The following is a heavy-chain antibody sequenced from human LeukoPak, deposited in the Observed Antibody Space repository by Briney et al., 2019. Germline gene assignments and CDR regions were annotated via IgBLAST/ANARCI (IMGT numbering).Heavy chain of an antibody. CDR3: ARDSWGDGYNYYWFDP. V-gene: IGHV4-59*01. CDR2: IYYSGTT. CDR1: GGSISSYY. D-gene: IGHD5-24*01. Sequence: PSETLSLTCTVSGGSISSYYWSWIRQPPGKGLEWSGYIYYSGTTNYNPSLKSRVTISVDTSKNQFSLKLSSVTAADTAVYYCARDSWGDGYNYYWFDPWGQGTLVTVSS. J-gene: IGHJ5*02.